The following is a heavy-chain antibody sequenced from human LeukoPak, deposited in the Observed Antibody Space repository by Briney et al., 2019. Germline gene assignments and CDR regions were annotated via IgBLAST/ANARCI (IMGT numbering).Heavy chain of an antibody. CDR3: ARAVTVVTRGGLVFDY. V-gene: IGHV3-48*02. Sequence: GGSLRLSCAASGFTFSSYSMNWVRQAPGKGLEWVSYISSSSNTIYYADSVKGRFTISRDNAKNSLFLQMNSRRDEDTSVYYCARAVTVVTRGGLVFDYWGQGNLVTVSS. J-gene: IGHJ4*02. CDR1: GFTFSSYS. CDR2: ISSSSNTI. D-gene: IGHD2-21*02.